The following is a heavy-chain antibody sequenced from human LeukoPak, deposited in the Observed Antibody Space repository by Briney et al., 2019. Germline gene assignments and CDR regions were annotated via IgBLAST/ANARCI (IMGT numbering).Heavy chain of an antibody. J-gene: IGHJ4*02. CDR2: ISSSGSTI. CDR1: GFTFSSYE. Sequence: GGSLGLSCAASGFTFSSYEMNWVRQAPGKGLEWVSYISSSGSTIYYADSVKGRFTISRDNAKNSLYLQMNSLRAEDTAVYYCAKTTVTMSLPFDYWGQGTLVTVSS. CDR3: AKTTVTMSLPFDY. D-gene: IGHD4-17*01. V-gene: IGHV3-48*03.